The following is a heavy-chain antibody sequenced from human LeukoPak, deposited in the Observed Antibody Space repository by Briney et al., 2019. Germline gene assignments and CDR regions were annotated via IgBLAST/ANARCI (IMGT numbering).Heavy chain of an antibody. V-gene: IGHV1-8*01. CDR3: ARERTGQLWQIFDY. J-gene: IGHJ4*02. CDR1: GYTFTSYD. D-gene: IGHD5-18*01. Sequence: GASVKVSCKASGYTFTSYDINWVRQATGQGLEWMGWMNPNSGGTNYAQKFQGRVTMTRDTSISTAYMELSSLRAEDTAVYYCARERTGQLWQIFDYWGQGTLVTVSS. CDR2: MNPNSGGT.